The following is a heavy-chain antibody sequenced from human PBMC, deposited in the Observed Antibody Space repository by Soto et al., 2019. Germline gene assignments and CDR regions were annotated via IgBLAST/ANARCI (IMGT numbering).Heavy chain of an antibody. D-gene: IGHD2-2*01. CDR1: GGTFSSYT. CDR3: AKGRYASSSLNWFDP. CDR2: IIPILGIA. J-gene: IGHJ5*02. Sequence: SVKVSCKASGGTFSSYTISWVRQAPGQGLEWMGRIIPILGIANYAQKFQGRVTITADKSTSAAYMELSSLRAEDTAVYYCAKGRYASSSLNWFDPWGQGTLVTVSS. V-gene: IGHV1-69*02.